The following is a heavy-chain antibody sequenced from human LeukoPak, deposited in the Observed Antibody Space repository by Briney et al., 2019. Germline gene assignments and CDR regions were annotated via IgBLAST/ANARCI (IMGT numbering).Heavy chain of an antibody. CDR1: GGSFSGYY. V-gene: IGHV4-34*01. J-gene: IGHJ3*02. CDR3: ARGIGGYAMGRSITWGHAFDI. Sequence: PSETLSLTCAVYGGSFSGYYWSWIRQPPGKGLEWIGEINHSGSTNYNPSLKSRVTISVDTSKNQFSLKLSSVTAADTAVYYCARGIGGYAMGRSITWGHAFDIWGQGTMVTVSS. CDR2: INHSGST. D-gene: IGHD5-12*01.